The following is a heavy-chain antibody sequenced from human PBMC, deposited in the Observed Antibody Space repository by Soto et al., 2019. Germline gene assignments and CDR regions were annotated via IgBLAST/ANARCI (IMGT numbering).Heavy chain of an antibody. D-gene: IGHD3-9*01. V-gene: IGHV4-34*01. CDR2: INHSGST. CDR1: GGSFSGYY. Sequence: PSETLSLTCAVYGGSFSGYYWSWIRQPPGKGLEWIGEINHSGSTNYNPSLKSRVTISVDTSKNQFSLKLSSVTAAGTAVYYCARGPKYYDILTGYYLYYFDYWGQGTLVTVSS. J-gene: IGHJ4*02. CDR3: ARGPKYYDILTGYYLYYFDY.